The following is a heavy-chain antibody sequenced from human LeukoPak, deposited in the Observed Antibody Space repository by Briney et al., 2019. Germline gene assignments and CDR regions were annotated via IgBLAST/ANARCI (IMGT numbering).Heavy chain of an antibody. Sequence: ASVKVSCKASGYTFTNYAMNWVRQAPGQGLEGMGWIKTNTGNPTYAQGFTGRFVFSLDTSVSTAYPQITSLKAEDTAVYYCARDWIDAFDIWGQGTMVTVSS. CDR2: IKTNTGNP. CDR1: GYTFTNYA. V-gene: IGHV7-4-1*02. CDR3: ARDWIDAFDI. J-gene: IGHJ3*02. D-gene: IGHD2-2*03.